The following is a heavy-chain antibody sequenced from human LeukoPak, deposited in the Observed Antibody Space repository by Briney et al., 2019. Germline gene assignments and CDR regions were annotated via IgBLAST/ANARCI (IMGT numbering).Heavy chain of an antibody. CDR1: GYTFTSYA. CDR3: ARTRAAVTTKAGACDI. J-gene: IGHJ3*02. D-gene: IGHD4-17*01. CDR2: INAGNGNT. V-gene: IGHV1-3*01. Sequence: GASVKVSCKASGYTFTSYAMHWVRQAPGQRLEWMGWINAGNGNTKYSQKFQGRVTITRDTSASTAYMELSSLRSEDTAVYYCARTRAAVTTKAGACDIWGQGTMVTVSS.